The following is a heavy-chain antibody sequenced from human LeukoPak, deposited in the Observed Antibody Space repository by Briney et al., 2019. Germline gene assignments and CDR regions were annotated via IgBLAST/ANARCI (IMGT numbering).Heavy chain of an antibody. D-gene: IGHD3-10*01. V-gene: IGHV4-59*01. Sequence: PSETLSLTCTVSGASFRSYYWSWIRQPPGKGLDWSAYIYHTGRTNYNPSLKSRVTISVDTSKNQFSLRLNSVTDADTAVYYCARWYYYGSGWAFDYWGQGTLVTVSS. CDR3: ARWYYYGSGWAFDY. J-gene: IGHJ4*02. CDR2: IYHTGRT. CDR1: GASFRSYY.